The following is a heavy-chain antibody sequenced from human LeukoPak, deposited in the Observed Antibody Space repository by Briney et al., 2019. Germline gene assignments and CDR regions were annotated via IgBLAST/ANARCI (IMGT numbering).Heavy chain of an antibody. CDR1: GGSISSSSYY. D-gene: IGHD6-13*01. Sequence: SETLSLTCTVSGGSISSSSYYWGWIRQPPGKGLEWIGSIYYSGSTYYNPSLKSRVTISVDTSKNQFSLKLSSVTAADTAVYYCARCKGYSSSLDAFDIWGQGTMVTVSS. CDR2: IYYSGST. CDR3: ARCKGYSSSLDAFDI. J-gene: IGHJ3*02. V-gene: IGHV4-39*07.